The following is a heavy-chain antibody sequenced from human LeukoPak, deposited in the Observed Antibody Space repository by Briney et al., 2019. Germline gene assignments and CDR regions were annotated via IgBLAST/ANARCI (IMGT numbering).Heavy chain of an antibody. Sequence: ASVKVSCKASGYTFTSYGISWVRQAPGQGLEWMGWMNPNSGNTGYAQKFQGRITMTRNTSISTAYMELSSLRSEDTAVYYCARRYSSGWSTYYYYGMDVWGQGTTVTVSS. J-gene: IGHJ6*02. CDR1: GYTFTSYG. V-gene: IGHV1-8*02. CDR2: MNPNSGNT. D-gene: IGHD6-19*01. CDR3: ARRYSSGWSTYYYYGMDV.